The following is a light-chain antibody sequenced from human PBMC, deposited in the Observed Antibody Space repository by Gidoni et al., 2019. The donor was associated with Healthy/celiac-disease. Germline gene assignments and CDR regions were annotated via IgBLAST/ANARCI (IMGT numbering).Light chain of an antibody. V-gene: IGKV2-24*01. Sequence: DIVMTQHPPSSPSTFVRPASITCRSSRSLVHSDGNTYLSWLQQRPGQPPRLLIYKISNLFSGVPDRFSGSGAGTDFTLKISRVEAEDVGVYYCMQATQFPLTFGGGTKVEIK. CDR2: KIS. CDR3: MQATQFPLT. CDR1: RSLVHSDGNTY. J-gene: IGKJ4*01.